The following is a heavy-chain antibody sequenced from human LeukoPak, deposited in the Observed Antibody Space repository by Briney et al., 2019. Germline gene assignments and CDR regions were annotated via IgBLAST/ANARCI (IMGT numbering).Heavy chain of an antibody. D-gene: IGHD6-19*01. J-gene: IGHJ5*01. CDR1: GGSISSYY. Sequence: PSQTLSLTCTASGGSISSYYWSWIRQPPGKGLEWIGYIYYIGSTDYNPSLKSRVTMSVDTFRNQFSLKLTSVTAADTAVYYCARGGGWDGGFDSWGQGTLVTVSS. CDR3: ARGGGWDGGFDS. CDR2: IYYIGST. V-gene: IGHV4-59*01.